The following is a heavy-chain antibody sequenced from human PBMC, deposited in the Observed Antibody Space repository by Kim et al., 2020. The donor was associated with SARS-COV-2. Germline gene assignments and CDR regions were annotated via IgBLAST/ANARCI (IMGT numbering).Heavy chain of an antibody. CDR3: SRGTSPLPGMDA. CDR2: INQHGSGK. Sequence: GGSLRLSCAASGFTFNTYYMNWVRQTPGKGLEWVANINQHGSGKSYVDSVRGRFTISSSNVETSLYLQIKILRVDDTAVYYYSRGTSPLPGMDAWGQGT. CDR1: GFTFNTYY. D-gene: IGHD2-2*01. J-gene: IGHJ6*02. V-gene: IGHV3-7*03.